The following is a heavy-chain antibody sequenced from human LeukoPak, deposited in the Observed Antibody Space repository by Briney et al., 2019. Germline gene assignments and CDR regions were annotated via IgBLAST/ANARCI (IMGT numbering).Heavy chain of an antibody. D-gene: IGHD6-6*01. V-gene: IGHV3-74*01. J-gene: IGHJ6*02. CDR2: LSNDGSST. Sequence: GGSLRLSCAASGFTFKNYWMNWVRQAPGKGLVSVSRLSNDGSSTGYVDSVKGRFTISRDNAKNTVYLQMNSLRAEDTAVYYCTRGYRISSEAPYGMDVWGQGTTVTVSS. CDR3: TRGYRISSEAPYGMDV. CDR1: GFTFKNYW.